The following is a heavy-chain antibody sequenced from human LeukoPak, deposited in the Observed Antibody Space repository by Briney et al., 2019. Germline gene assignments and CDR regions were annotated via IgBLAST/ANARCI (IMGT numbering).Heavy chain of an antibody. V-gene: IGHV5-51*01. CDR3: ARRQLAVAEAVFVY. D-gene: IGHD6-19*01. Sequence: GASLQISSKGSGYSFTSYWIGWGRQLPGKGLGWMGIIYPGDSDTRYSPSFQGQVTISADKSISTAYLQWSSLKASCTAMYYCARRQLAVAEAVFVYWGQGTLVTVSS. CDR2: IYPGDSDT. CDR1: GYSFTSYW. J-gene: IGHJ4*02.